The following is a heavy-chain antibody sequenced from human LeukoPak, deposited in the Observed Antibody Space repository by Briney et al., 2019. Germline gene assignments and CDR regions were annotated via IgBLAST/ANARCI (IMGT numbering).Heavy chain of an antibody. D-gene: IGHD5-24*01. CDR3: ARGGGDGYSTNDY. CDR2: IYTSGST. V-gene: IGHV4-61*02. J-gene: IGHJ4*02. Sequence: SETLSLTCTVSGGSISSGGYYWSWIRQPAGKGLEWIGRIYTSGSTNYNPSLKSRVTISVDTSKNQFSLKLSSVIAADTAVYYCARGGGDGYSTNDYWGQGTLVTVSS. CDR1: GGSISSGGYY.